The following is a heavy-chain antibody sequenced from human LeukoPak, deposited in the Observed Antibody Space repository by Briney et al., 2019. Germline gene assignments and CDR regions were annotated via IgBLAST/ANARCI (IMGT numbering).Heavy chain of an antibody. CDR1: GYTFTGYY. D-gene: IGHD6-13*01. J-gene: IGHJ5*02. CDR2: INPNSGGT. CDR3: ARDLAGIAAAYNWFDP. Sequence: ASVKVSCKASGYTFTGYYMHWVRQAPGQGLEWMGWINPNSGGTNYAQKFQGRVTMTRDTSISTAYMELSRLRSDDTAVYYCARDLAGIAAAYNWFDPWGQGTLVTVSS. V-gene: IGHV1-2*02.